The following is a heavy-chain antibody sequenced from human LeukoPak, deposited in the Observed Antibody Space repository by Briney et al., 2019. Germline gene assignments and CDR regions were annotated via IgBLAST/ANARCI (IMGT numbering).Heavy chain of an antibody. CDR3: ARDPRLYYDFWSGPTAYFDY. Sequence: AGGSLRVSCAASGFTFSSYAMHWVRQAPGKGLEWVAVISYDGSNKYYADSVKGRFTISRDNSKNTLYLQMNSLRAEDTAVYYCARDPRLYYDFWSGPTAYFDYWGQGTLVTVSS. V-gene: IGHV3-30*01. CDR1: GFTFSSYA. D-gene: IGHD3-3*01. J-gene: IGHJ4*02. CDR2: ISYDGSNK.